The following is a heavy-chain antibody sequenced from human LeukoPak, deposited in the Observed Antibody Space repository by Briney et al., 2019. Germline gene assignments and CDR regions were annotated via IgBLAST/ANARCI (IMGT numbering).Heavy chain of an antibody. D-gene: IGHD3-10*01. J-gene: IGHJ4*02. V-gene: IGHV3-23*01. Sequence: GGSLRLSCAASGLTFITYGMSWVRQAPGKGLEWVSAISGSGGSTHYADSVKGRFTISRDNSENTLYLQMNSLRVEDTAVYYCTKAHGSGSYSPFDSWGQGTLVTVSS. CDR1: GLTFITYG. CDR2: ISGSGGST. CDR3: TKAHGSGSYSPFDS.